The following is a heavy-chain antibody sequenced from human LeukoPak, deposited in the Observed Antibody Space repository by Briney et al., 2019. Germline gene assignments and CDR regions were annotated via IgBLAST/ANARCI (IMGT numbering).Heavy chain of an antibody. CDR2: IYYSGGT. CDR1: GGSISSYY. V-gene: IGHV4-59*08. CDR3: ARYYYDSSGYYTYFDY. D-gene: IGHD3-22*01. J-gene: IGHJ4*02. Sequence: ASETLSLTCTVSGGSISSYYWSWIRQPPGKGLEWIGYIYYSGGTNYNPSLKSRVTISVDTSKNQFFLKLSSVTAADTAVYYCARYYYDSSGYYTYFDYWGQGTLVTVSS.